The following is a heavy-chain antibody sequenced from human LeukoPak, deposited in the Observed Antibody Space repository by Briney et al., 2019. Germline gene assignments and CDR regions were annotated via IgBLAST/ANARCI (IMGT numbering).Heavy chain of an antibody. J-gene: IGHJ4*02. CDR3: ARGPAFTYSNS. V-gene: IGHV4-4*07. D-gene: IGHD3-16*01. CDR1: GGPISGYY. Sequence: SSETLSLTCSVSGGPISGYYWGWIRQPAGKRLECLGRIYSSGITDYSPSLKSRVTMSVDTSKNQISLRLNSVAAADTAVYYCARGPAFTYSNSWGQGILVTVSS. CDR2: IYSSGIT.